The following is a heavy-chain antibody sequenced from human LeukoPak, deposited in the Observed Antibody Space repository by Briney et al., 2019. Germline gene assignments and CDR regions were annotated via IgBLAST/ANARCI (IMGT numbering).Heavy chain of an antibody. J-gene: IGHJ4*02. CDR3: ARARSYYDILTGYPPLAY. CDR2: INPNSGGT. Sequence: ASVKVSCTASGYTFTGYYMHWVRQPPGQGLEWMGWINPNSGGTNYAQKFQGRVTMTRDMTISTAYMELSRLRSDDTAVYYCARARSYYDILTGYPPLAYWGQGTLVTVSS. V-gene: IGHV1-2*02. D-gene: IGHD3-9*01. CDR1: GYTFTGYY.